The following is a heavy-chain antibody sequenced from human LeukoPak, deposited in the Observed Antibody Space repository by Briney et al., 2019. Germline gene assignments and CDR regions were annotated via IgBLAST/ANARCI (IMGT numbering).Heavy chain of an antibody. CDR1: GLTFSTCA. CDR2: IRPDGGKK. V-gene: IGHV3-30*02. Sequence: GGSLRLSCSASGLTFSTCAMHWVRQAPGRGLEWLTLIRPDGGKKFYSDSVKGRLTVSRDNFKNMLYLEMNSLRSEDTAVYYCVKDDPVLHFWGQGTLVSVSS. J-gene: IGHJ4*02. CDR3: VKDDPVLHF.